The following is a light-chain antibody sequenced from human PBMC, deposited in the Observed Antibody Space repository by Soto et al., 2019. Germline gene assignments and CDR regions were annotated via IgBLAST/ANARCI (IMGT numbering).Light chain of an antibody. CDR1: QSVSIK. V-gene: IGKV3-11*01. CDR2: DAY. Sequence: EVVLTQSPATLSLSPGERATLSCRARQSVSIKLAWYQQKPGQAPRLLIYDAYNRATGIPPRFSGSGSGTDFTLTISSLEPEDSAVYYCQQRHMWPITFGQGTRLEIK. CDR3: QQRHMWPIT. J-gene: IGKJ5*01.